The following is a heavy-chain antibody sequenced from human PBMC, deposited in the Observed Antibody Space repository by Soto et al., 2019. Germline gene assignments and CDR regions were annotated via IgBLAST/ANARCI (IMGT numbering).Heavy chain of an antibody. CDR1: GFTFSSYS. CDR2: ISYDGSNK. CDR3: ARETSSGACDY. J-gene: IGHJ4*02. Sequence: QVQLVESGVGVVQPGRSLRLSCAASGFTFSSYSMHWVRQAPGKGLEWVAVISYDGSNKYYADSVKGRFTISRDNSKNTLYLQMNSLRAEDTAVYYCARETSSGACDYWGQGTLVTVSS. D-gene: IGHD3-10*01. V-gene: IGHV3-30-3*01.